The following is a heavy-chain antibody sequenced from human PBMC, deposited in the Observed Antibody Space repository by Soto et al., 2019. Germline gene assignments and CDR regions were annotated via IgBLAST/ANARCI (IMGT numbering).Heavy chain of an antibody. J-gene: IGHJ4*02. CDR2: IYAGTIT. Sequence: TGGSLRLSCAVSGITVSSYYMSWVRQAAGKGLEWVSVIYAGTITYYADSVKGRFTIYRDNSKNTLNLDMNSLRVEDTAVYYCARIPYDNSGTIFDYWGQGTLVTVSS. V-gene: IGHV3-53*01. CDR3: ARIPYDNSGTIFDY. CDR1: GITVSSYY. D-gene: IGHD3-22*01.